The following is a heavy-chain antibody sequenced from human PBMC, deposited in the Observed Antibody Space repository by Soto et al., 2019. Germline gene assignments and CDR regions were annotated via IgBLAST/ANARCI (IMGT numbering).Heavy chain of an antibody. CDR3: AGDPDSRYKNSHAGLYT. CDR2: IIPIIGII. Sequence: GAPVKLSCKASGGSYSTYTSCWVRQSPGQGFEWMGRIIPIIGIINYAQKFQGRVTISADKFTGTAYLELTGLRSDDTAVYYCAGDPDSRYKNSHAGLYTSGEGTLVTVSS. J-gene: IGHJ5*02. D-gene: IGHD1-20*01. V-gene: IGHV1-69*04. CDR1: GGSYSTYT.